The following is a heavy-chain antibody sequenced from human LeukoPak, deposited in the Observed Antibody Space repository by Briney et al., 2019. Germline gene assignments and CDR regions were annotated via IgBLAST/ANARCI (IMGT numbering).Heavy chain of an antibody. J-gene: IGHJ4*02. V-gene: IGHV3-23*01. D-gene: IGHD1-1*01. CDR3: AKVDNWKYGHHDY. Sequence: GGSLRLSCAASGFTFSSYAMSWVRQAPGKGLEWVSAISGSDGTTYYADTVKGRFTISRDNSKYTLSLQMNSLRAEDTAVYYCAKVDNWKYGHHDYWGQGALVTVSS. CDR1: GFTFSSYA. CDR2: ISGSDGTT.